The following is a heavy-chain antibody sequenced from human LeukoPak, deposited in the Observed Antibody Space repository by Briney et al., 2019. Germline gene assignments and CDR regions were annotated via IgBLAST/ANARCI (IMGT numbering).Heavy chain of an antibody. D-gene: IGHD4-17*01. V-gene: IGHV3-23*01. J-gene: IGHJ4*02. Sequence: PGGSLRLSCAASGSTFSSYAMSWVRQAPGKGLEWVSAISGSGGSTYYADSVKGRFTISRDNSKNTLYLQMNSLRAEDTAVYYCAKEEDENGDYDGDYWGQGTLVTVSS. CDR3: AKEEDENGDYDGDY. CDR2: ISGSGGST. CDR1: GSTFSSYA.